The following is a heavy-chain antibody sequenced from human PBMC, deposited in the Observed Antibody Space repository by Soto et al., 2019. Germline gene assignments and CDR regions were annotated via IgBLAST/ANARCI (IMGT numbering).Heavy chain of an antibody. V-gene: IGHV4-31*03. Sequence: SETLSLTCTVSGGSISSGGYYWSWIRQHPGKGLEWIGYIYYSGSTYYNPSLESRVTISVDTSKNQFSLKLSSVTAADTAVYYCSRRDSGYDYSFDYWGQGTLVTVSS. D-gene: IGHD5-12*01. CDR1: GGSISSGGYY. CDR2: IYYSGST. J-gene: IGHJ4*02. CDR3: SRRDSGYDYSFDY.